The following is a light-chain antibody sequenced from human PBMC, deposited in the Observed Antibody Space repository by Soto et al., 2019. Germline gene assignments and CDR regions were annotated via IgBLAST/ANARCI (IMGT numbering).Light chain of an antibody. CDR2: DAS. V-gene: IGKV3-15*01. J-gene: IGKJ4*01. Sequence: EIVMTQSPATLSVSPGERATLSYRASQSVSSNLAWYQQTPGQAPRLLIYDASTRATGIPARFSGSGSGTEFTLTISSLQSEDFAVYYCQHYNNWPLTFGGGTKVEIK. CDR3: QHYNNWPLT. CDR1: QSVSSN.